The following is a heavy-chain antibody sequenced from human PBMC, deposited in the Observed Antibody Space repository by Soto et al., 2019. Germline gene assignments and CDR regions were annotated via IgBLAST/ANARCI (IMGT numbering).Heavy chain of an antibody. CDR3: AKASTPPLHYDILTGYRNNWFDP. D-gene: IGHD3-9*01. CDR1: GFTFDDYA. CDR2: ISWNSGSI. V-gene: IGHV3-9*01. J-gene: IGHJ5*02. Sequence: PGGSVRLSCAASGFTFDDYAMHWVRQAPGKGLEWVSGISWNSGSIGYADSVKGRFTISRDNAKNSLYLQMNSLRAEDTALYYCAKASTPPLHYDILTGYRNNWFDPSGQGTLVTGSS.